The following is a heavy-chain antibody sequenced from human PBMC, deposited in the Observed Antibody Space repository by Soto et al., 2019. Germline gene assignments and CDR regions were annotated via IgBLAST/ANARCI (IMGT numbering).Heavy chain of an antibody. D-gene: IGHD5-12*01. V-gene: IGHV3-7*01. J-gene: IGHJ4*02. CDR3: ARGFSGYDPGMGY. CDR2: INQDGSEK. CDR1: GFTFSSYW. Sequence: GGSLRLSCAASGFTFSSYWMSWVRQAPGKGLEWVANINQDGSEKYYVDSVKGRFTMSRDNAKNSLFLQMNSLRAEETAVYYCARGFSGYDPGMGYWGQRTLVTVSS.